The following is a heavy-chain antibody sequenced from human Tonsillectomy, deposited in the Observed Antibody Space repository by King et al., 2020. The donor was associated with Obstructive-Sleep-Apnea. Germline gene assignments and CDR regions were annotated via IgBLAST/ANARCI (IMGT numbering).Heavy chain of an antibody. CDR3: ARFRSGWYVFDY. CDR2: IYYSGST. J-gene: IGHJ4*02. Sequence: QLQESGPGLVKPSETLSLTCTVSGGSISSSSYYWGWIRQPPGKGLEWIGIIYYSGSTYYNPSLKSRVTISVDTSKNQFSLKLSSVTAADTAVYYCARFRSGWYVFDYWGQGTLVTVSS. V-gene: IGHV4-39*07. CDR1: GGSISSSSYY. D-gene: IGHD6-19*01.